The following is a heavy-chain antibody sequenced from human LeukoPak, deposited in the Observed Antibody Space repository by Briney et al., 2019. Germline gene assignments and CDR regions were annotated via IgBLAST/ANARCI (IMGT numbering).Heavy chain of an antibody. CDR3: AKYSRFFAFDI. CDR1: GYTFTSYG. V-gene: IGHV3-30*18. D-gene: IGHD6-13*01. CDR2: ISYDGSNK. J-gene: IGHJ3*02. Sequence: SCKASGYTFTSYGISWVRQAPGKGLEWVAVISYDGSNKYYADSVKGRFTISRDNSKNTLYLQMNSLRAEDTAVYYCAKYSRFFAFDIWGQGTMVTVSS.